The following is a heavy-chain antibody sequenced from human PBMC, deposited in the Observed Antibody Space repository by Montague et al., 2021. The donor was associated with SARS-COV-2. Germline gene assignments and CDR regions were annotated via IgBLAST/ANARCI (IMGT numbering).Heavy chain of an antibody. CDR3: ARGEWLRDGMDV. D-gene: IGHD5-12*01. CDR2: VFDSGST. V-gene: IGHV4-59*13. J-gene: IGHJ6*02. CDR1: GGSISSYY. Sequence: SETLSLTCTVSGGSISSYYWSWIRQPPGNGLEWIGHVFDSGSTNXNPSLKSRVTISGDTSKNQFSLKLSSVTAADTAVYYCARGEWLRDGMDVWGQGTTVTVSS.